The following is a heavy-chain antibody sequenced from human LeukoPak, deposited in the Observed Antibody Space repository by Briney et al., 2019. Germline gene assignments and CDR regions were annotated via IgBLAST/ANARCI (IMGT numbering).Heavy chain of an antibody. D-gene: IGHD2-15*01. CDR3: AKDHGVVVVAATFDAFDI. CDR1: GFTFSSYS. Sequence: GGSLRLSCAASGFTFSSYSMNWVRQAPGKGLEWVSYISSSSSTIYYADSVKGRFTISRDNAKNSLYLQMNSLRAEDTAVYYCAKDHGVVVVAATFDAFDIWGQGTMVTVSS. J-gene: IGHJ3*02. CDR2: ISSSSSTI. V-gene: IGHV3-48*04.